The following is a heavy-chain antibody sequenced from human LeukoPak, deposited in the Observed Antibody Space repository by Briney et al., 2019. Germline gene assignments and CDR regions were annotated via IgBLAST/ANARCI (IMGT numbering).Heavy chain of an antibody. J-gene: IGHJ4*02. CDR1: GFTFSNAW. CDR3: TTDRTRRGWPGYYFDY. D-gene: IGHD6-19*01. CDR2: IKSKTDGGTT. V-gene: IGHV3-15*01. Sequence: GGSLRLPCAASGFTFSNAWMSWVRQAPGKGLEWVGRIKSKTDGGTTDYAAPVKGRFTISRDDSKNTLYLQMNSLKTEDTAVYYCTTDRTRRGWPGYYFDYWGQGTLVTVSS.